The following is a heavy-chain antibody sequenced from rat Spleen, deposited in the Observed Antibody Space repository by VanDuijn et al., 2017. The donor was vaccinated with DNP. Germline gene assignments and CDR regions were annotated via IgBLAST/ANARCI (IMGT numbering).Heavy chain of an antibody. CDR2: INSAGST. D-gene: IGHD5-1*01. Sequence: EVQLQESGPGLVKPSQSLSLTCSVTGYSITTNYKWSWIRKFPGNGLEWMGYINSAGSTTYNPSLKSRFSITRDTSKNQFFLQVNSVATEDTATYYCAVQLGVFDYWGQGVMVTVSS. V-gene: IGHV3-3*01. CDR3: AVQLGVFDY. CDR1: GYSITTNYK. J-gene: IGHJ2*01.